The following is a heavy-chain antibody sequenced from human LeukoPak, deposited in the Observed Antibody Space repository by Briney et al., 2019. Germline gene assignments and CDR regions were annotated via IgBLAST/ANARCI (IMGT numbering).Heavy chain of an antibody. CDR3: ASRPNVLHSNSSIRRRYFDH. CDR1: GGPFSGYY. J-gene: IGHJ4*02. Sequence: SETLSLTCAVYGGPFSGYYWSWIRQPPGKGREWIGEINHSGSTNYNPSLKSRVTISVDTSKNQFSLKLSSVTAAVTAVYYCASRPNVLHSNSSIRRRYFDHWGQGTLVTVFS. CDR2: INHSGST. V-gene: IGHV4-34*01. D-gene: IGHD6-6*01.